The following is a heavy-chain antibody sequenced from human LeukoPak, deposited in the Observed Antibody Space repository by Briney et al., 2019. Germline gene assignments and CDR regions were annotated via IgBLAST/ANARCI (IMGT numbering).Heavy chain of an antibody. Sequence: ASVKVSXKASGYTFTSYGISWVRQAPGQGLEWMGWISAYNGNTKYAQKLQGRVTMTTDTSTSTAYMELRGLRSDDTAVYYCASSSIVVPAAYYYMDVWGKGTTVTVSS. J-gene: IGHJ6*03. CDR2: ISAYNGNT. D-gene: IGHD2-2*01. CDR3: ASSSIVVPAAYYYMDV. V-gene: IGHV1-18*01. CDR1: GYTFTSYG.